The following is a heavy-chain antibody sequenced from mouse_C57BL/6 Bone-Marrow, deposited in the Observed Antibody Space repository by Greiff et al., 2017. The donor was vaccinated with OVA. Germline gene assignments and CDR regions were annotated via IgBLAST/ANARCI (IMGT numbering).Heavy chain of an antibody. CDR1: GFTFSDAW. D-gene: IGHD1-1*01. Sequence: EVKLVESGGGLVQPGGSMKLSCAASGFTFSDAWMDWVRQSPEKGLEWVAEIRNKANNHATYYAESVKGRFTISRDDSKSSVYLQMNSLRAEDTGIYYCTSITTVVADWYFDVWGTGTTVTVSS. V-gene: IGHV6-6*01. CDR2: IRNKANNHAT. CDR3: TSITTVVADWYFDV. J-gene: IGHJ1*03.